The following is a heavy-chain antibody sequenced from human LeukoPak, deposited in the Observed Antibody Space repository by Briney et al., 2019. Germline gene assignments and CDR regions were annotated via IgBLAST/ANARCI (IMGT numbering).Heavy chain of an antibody. CDR1: GGSISSSGYY. Sequence: SETLSLTCTVSGGSISSSGYYWGWIRQPPGKGLEWIGNIYYVGSTYYNPSLNSRVTISVDTSKNQFSLKLNSVTAADTAIYYCARGSIAAGGTYFDYWGQGTLVTVSS. V-gene: IGHV4-39*07. J-gene: IGHJ4*02. CDR3: ARGSIAAGGTYFDY. CDR2: IYYVGST. D-gene: IGHD6-13*01.